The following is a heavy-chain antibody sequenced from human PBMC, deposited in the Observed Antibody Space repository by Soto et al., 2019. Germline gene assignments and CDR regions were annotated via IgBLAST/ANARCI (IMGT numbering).Heavy chain of an antibody. CDR1: GFTFSSYW. Sequence: EVQLVESGGGLVQPGGSLRLSCVVSGFTFSSYWMSWVRQAPGKGPEWVANIKQDGSEESYADSVKGRFTISRDNAKNSLYLQMNSLRDEDTAVYYCARDCGSGTCYNPLYYYGLDVWGQGTTVTVSS. J-gene: IGHJ6*02. CDR2: IKQDGSEE. D-gene: IGHD2-15*01. V-gene: IGHV3-7*01. CDR3: ARDCGSGTCYNPLYYYGLDV.